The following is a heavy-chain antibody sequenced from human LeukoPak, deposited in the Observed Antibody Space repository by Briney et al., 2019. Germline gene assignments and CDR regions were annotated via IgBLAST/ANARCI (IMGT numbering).Heavy chain of an antibody. V-gene: IGHV1-24*01. D-gene: IGHD1-26*01. J-gene: IGHJ5*02. Sequence: ASVKVSCKVSGYTLTELSMHWVRQAPGKGLEWMGGFDPEDGETIYAQKFQGRVTMTEDTSTDTAYMELSSLRSEDTAVYYCARSGYSGSHWMRYWFDPWGQGTLVTVSS. CDR2: FDPEDGET. CDR1: GYTLTELS. CDR3: ARSGYSGSHWMRYWFDP.